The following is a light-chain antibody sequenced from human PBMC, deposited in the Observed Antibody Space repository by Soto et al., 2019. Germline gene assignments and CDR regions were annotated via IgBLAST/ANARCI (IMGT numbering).Light chain of an antibody. CDR2: EGS. V-gene: IGLV2-23*01. CDR1: SSDVGSYNL. J-gene: IGLJ2*01. CDR3: CSYAGSSSVV. Sequence: QSALTQPASVSGSPGQSITISCTGTSSDVGSYNLVSWYQRHPGKAPKLIIYEGSKRPSGVSNRFSGSKSGNTASLTISGLQAEDEAEYYCCSYAGSSSVVFGGGTKLTVL.